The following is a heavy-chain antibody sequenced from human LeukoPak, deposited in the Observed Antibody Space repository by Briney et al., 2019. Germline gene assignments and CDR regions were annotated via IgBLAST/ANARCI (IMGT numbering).Heavy chain of an antibody. J-gene: IGHJ4*02. V-gene: IGHV1-2*02. D-gene: IGHD2-2*01. CDR1: EYTFTGYY. Sequence: GASVKVSCKASEYTFTGYYMHWVRQAPGQGLEWMGWINPNSGGTNYAQKFQGRVTMTRDTSISTAYMELSRLRSDDTAVYYCAREEGYCSSSSCSAPFDYWGQGTLVTVSS. CDR2: INPNSGGT. CDR3: AREEGYCSSSSCSAPFDY.